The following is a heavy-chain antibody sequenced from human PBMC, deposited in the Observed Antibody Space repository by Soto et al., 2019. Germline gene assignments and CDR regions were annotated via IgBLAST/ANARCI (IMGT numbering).Heavy chain of an antibody. CDR2: IGDDGGST. CDR1: GFIFSTQP. D-gene: IGHD6-13*01. Sequence: EVKLLESGGGLVQPGGSLRLSCAASGFIFSTQPMSWVRQAPGKGLEWVSVIGDDGGSTYYADSVQGRFTISRDDSKDTVYLQMNSLRPEDTATYFCANRRWHEQWGQGTLVTVSS. CDR3: ANRRWHEQ. V-gene: IGHV3-23*01. J-gene: IGHJ4*02.